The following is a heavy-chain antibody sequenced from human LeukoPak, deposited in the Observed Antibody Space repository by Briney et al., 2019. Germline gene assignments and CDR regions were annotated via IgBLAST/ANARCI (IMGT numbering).Heavy chain of an antibody. D-gene: IGHD3-3*01. CDR2: VIPIFGTA. V-gene: IGHV1-69*13. CDR1: GGTFSGYA. J-gene: IGHJ5*02. CDR3: ANLEWFVNYKSDNWFDP. Sequence: SVKVSCKASGGTFSGYAISWARQAPGQGLEWMGGVIPIFGTANYAQKFQGRVTITADESTSTAYMELSSLRSEDTAVYYCANLEWFVNYKSDNWFDPWGQGTLVTVSS.